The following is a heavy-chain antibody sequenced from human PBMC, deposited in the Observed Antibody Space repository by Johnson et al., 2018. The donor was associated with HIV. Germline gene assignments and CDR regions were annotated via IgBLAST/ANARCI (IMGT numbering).Heavy chain of an antibody. CDR1: GFTFSSYA. D-gene: IGHD5-18*01. V-gene: IGHV3-30-3*01. CDR2: ISYDGSNK. CDR3: ALDGRRGFSYDWGHDAFDI. Sequence: VQLVESGGGVVQPGRSLRLSCVASGFTFSSYAMHWVRQAPGKGLEWVAVISYDGSNKYYADSVKGRFTISRDNSKNTLYLQMNSLRAEDTAVYYCALDGRRGFSYDWGHDAFDIWGQGTMVTVSS. J-gene: IGHJ3*02.